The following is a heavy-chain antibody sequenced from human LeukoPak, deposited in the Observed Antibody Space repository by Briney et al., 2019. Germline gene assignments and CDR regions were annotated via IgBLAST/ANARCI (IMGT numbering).Heavy chain of an antibody. CDR1: GFTFSSYA. CDR2: ISYDGSNK. J-gene: IGHJ2*01. D-gene: IGHD6-19*01. V-gene: IGHV3-30-3*01. CDR3: ARHKAVAGPRYFDL. Sequence: GRSLRLSCAASGFTFSSYAMHWVRQAPDKGLEWVAVISYDGSNKYYADSVKGRFTISRDNSKNTLYLQMNSLRAEDTAVYYCARHKAVAGPRYFDLWGRGTLVTVST.